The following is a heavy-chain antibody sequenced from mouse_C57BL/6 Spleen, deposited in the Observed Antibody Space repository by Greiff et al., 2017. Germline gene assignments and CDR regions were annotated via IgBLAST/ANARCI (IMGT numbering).Heavy chain of an antibody. J-gene: IGHJ3*01. CDR1: GYSITSGYY. CDR3: ARDQGQSWFAY. D-gene: IGHD3-2*02. CDR2: ISYDGSN. V-gene: IGHV3-6*01. Sequence: EVQVVESGPGLVKPSQSLSLTCSVTGYSITSGYYWNWIRQFPGNKLEWMGYISYDGSNNYNPSLKNRISITRDTSKNQFFLKLNSVTTEDTATYYCARDQGQSWFAYWGQGTLVTVSA.